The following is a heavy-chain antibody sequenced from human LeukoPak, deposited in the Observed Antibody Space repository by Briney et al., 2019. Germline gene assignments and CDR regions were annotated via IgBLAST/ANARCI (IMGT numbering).Heavy chain of an antibody. J-gene: IGHJ3*02. D-gene: IGHD3-3*01. CDR2: IYSGGSA. CDR1: GFTFSDYY. Sequence: GGSLRLSCAASGFTFSDYYMSWVRQAPGKGLEWVSVIYSGGSAYYADSVKGRFTISRHNSKNTLYLQMNSLRADDTAVYYCARGGVGSLFVAFDIWGQGTMVTVSS. CDR3: ARGGVGSLFVAFDI. V-gene: IGHV3-53*04.